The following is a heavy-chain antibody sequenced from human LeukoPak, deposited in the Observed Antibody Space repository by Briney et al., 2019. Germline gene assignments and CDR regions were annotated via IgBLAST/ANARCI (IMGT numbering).Heavy chain of an antibody. J-gene: IGHJ3*02. V-gene: IGHV1-8*03. CDR2: TNPNSGNT. D-gene: IGHD3-10*01. CDR1: GYTFTSYD. Sequence: GASVKVSCKASGYTFTSYDINWVRQATGQGLEWMGWTNPNSGNTGYAQKFQGRVTITRNTSISTAYMELSSLRSGDTAVYYCARYYHAFDIWGQGTMVTVSS. CDR3: ARYYHAFDI.